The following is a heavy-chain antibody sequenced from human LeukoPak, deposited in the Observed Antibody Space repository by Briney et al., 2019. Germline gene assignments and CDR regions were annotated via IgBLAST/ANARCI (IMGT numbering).Heavy chain of an antibody. D-gene: IGHD2-15*01. V-gene: IGHV1-18*01. Sequence: ASVKVSCKASGYTFTSYGISWVRQAPGQGLEWMGWISAYNGNTNYAQKLQGRVTMTTDTSTSTAYMELRSLTSDDTAVYYCARVVVAATRGWFDPWGQGTLVTVSS. CDR3: ARVVVAATRGWFDP. CDR2: ISAYNGNT. J-gene: IGHJ5*02. CDR1: GYTFTSYG.